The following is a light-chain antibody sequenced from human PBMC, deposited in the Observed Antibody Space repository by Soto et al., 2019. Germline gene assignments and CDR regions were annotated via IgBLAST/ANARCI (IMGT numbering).Light chain of an antibody. CDR3: QQYNNWPPWT. V-gene: IGKV3-15*01. CDR1: QSIITN. CDR2: GAS. Sequence: EIVLTQSPGTLSLSPGERATLSCRASQSIITNYLAWYRQKPGQAPRLLIYGASTRATGIPARFSGSGSGTEFTLTISSLQSEDFAVYYCQQYNNWPPWTFGQGTKVDIK. J-gene: IGKJ1*01.